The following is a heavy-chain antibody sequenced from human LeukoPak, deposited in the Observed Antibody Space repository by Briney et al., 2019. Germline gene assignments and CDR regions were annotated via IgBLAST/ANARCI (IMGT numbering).Heavy chain of an antibody. D-gene: IGHD3-22*01. J-gene: IGHJ4*02. V-gene: IGHV3-30*18. CDR2: ISYDGSNK. CDR1: GFTFSSYG. CDR3: AKDSPGSGYYRHFDY. Sequence: PGRSLRLSCAASGFTFSSYGMHWVRQAPGKGLEWVAVISYDGSNKYYADSVKGRFTISRDNSKNTLYLQMNSPRAEDTAVYYCAKDSPGSGYYRHFDYWGQGTLVTVSS.